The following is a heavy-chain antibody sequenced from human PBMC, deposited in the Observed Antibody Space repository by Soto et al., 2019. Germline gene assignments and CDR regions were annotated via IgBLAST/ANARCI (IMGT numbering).Heavy chain of an antibody. CDR3: ARTRFDYGENWYFDL. Sequence: QVQLQESGPGLVKPSETLSLTCTVSGGSISSYYWSWIRQPPGKGLEWIGYIYYSGSTNYNPSLQSRVTISVDTSKNQFSLKLSSVTAADTAVYYCARTRFDYGENWYFDLWGRGTLVTVSS. CDR1: GGSISSYY. D-gene: IGHD4-17*01. V-gene: IGHV4-59*08. CDR2: IYYSGST. J-gene: IGHJ2*01.